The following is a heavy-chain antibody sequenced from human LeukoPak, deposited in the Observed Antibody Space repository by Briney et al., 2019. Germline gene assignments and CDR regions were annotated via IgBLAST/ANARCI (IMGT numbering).Heavy chain of an antibody. D-gene: IGHD3-3*01. CDR1: GGSISSSNYY. V-gene: IGHV4-61*02. Sequence: PSETLSLTCSVSGGSISSSNYYWSWIRQPAGKGLEWIGRIYTSESTNYNPSLKSRVTISVDTSRNQFSLKLSSVTAADTAVYYCARDSSITIFDRGEEHDYWGQGTLVTVSS. CDR2: IYTSEST. J-gene: IGHJ4*02. CDR3: ARDSSITIFDRGEEHDY.